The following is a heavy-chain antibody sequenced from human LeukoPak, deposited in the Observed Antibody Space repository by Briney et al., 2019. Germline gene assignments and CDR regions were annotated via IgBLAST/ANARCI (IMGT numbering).Heavy chain of an antibody. Sequence: ASVKVSCKASGGTFSSYAISWVRQAPGQGLEWVGGIIPIFGTANYAQKFQGRVTITADESTSTAYMELSSLRSEDTAVYYCAKMPRTTGTSDDHWGQGTLVTVSS. V-gene: IGHV1-69*13. CDR2: IIPIFGTA. J-gene: IGHJ4*02. CDR3: AKMPRTTGTSDDH. D-gene: IGHD1-1*01. CDR1: GGTFSSYA.